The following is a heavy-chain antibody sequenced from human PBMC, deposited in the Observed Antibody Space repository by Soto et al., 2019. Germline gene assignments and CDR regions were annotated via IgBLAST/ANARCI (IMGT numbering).Heavy chain of an antibody. J-gene: IGHJ6*02. V-gene: IGHV3-33*01. CDR3: AREESIAARKSGLYYYYYGMDV. CDR2: IWYDGSNK. Sequence: GGSLRLSCAASGFTFSSYGMHWVRQAPGKGLEWVAVIWYDGSNKYYTYSVKGRFTIPRDNSKNTLYLQMNSLRAEDTAVYYCAREESIAARKSGLYYYYYGMDVWGQGTTVTVSS. D-gene: IGHD6-6*01. CDR1: GFTFSSYG.